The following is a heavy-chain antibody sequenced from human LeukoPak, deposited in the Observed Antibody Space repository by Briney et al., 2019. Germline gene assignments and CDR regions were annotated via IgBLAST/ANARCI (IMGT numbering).Heavy chain of an antibody. CDR3: ARGPRLTPRGYSYGSNWFDP. CDR2: INHSGST. J-gene: IGHJ5*02. Sequence: SETLSLTCAVYGGSFSGYYWSWIRQPPGKGLEWIGEINHSGSTNYNPSLKSRVTISVDTSKNQFSLKLSSVTAADTAVYYCARGPRLTPRGYSYGSNWFDPWGQGTLVTVSS. D-gene: IGHD5-18*01. CDR1: GGSFSGYY. V-gene: IGHV4-34*01.